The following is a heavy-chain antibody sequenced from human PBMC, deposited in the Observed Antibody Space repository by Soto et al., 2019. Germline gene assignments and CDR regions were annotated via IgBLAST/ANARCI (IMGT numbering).Heavy chain of an antibody. J-gene: IGHJ4*02. CDR3: VGGDGWYLDY. CDR2: IKGDASET. D-gene: IGHD6-19*01. V-gene: IGHV3-7*01. CDR1: GFTFSSFW. Sequence: EVVLVESGGGLVQPGGSLRLSCAASGFTFSSFWMSWVRQAPGKGLEWMAIIKGDASETVYVDPVKGRFTISRDNTKNALYLQMNSLRADDTAVYYCVGGDGWYLDYWGQGALLTVSS.